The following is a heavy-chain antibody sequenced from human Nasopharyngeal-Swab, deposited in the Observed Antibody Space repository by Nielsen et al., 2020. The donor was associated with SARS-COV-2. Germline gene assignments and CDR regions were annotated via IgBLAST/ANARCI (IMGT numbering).Heavy chain of an antibody. CDR1: GYTFTGYY. D-gene: IGHD1-26*01. Sequence: ASVTVSCKAFGYTFTGYYMHWVRQAPGQGLEWMGWINPNSGGTNYAQKFQGWVTMTRDTSISTAYMELSRLRSDDTAVYYCARSGSYSNFDYWGQGTLVTVSS. CDR2: INPNSGGT. V-gene: IGHV1-2*04. CDR3: ARSGSYSNFDY. J-gene: IGHJ4*02.